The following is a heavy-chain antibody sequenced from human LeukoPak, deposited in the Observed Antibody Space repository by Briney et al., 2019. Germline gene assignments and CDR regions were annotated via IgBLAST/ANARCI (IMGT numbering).Heavy chain of an antibody. D-gene: IGHD5-18*01. CDR1: GYTFTSYD. V-gene: IGHV1-8*03. J-gene: IGHJ3*02. CDR3: ARLNSYVAFDI. CDR2: MNPNSGNT. Sequence: ASVKVSCKASGYTFTSYDINWVRQATGQGPEWMGWMNPNSGNTGYAQKFQGRVTITRNTSISTAYMELSSLRSEDTAVYYCARLNSYVAFDIWGQGTMVTVSS.